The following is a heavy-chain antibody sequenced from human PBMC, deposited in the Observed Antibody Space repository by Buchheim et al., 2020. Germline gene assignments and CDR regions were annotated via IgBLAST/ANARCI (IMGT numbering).Heavy chain of an antibody. CDR3: AKQYLDVP. V-gene: IGHV3-23*01. CDR2: ISETGDNT. CDR1: GFTFSGYA. D-gene: IGHD1-20*01. Sequence: EVQLLESGGGLVQPGGSLRLSCAASGFTFSGYAMNWVRQAPGKGLEWVSAISETGDNTHYADSVKGRFSISRDNSKNTLYLHMNRLRVEDTATYYCAKQYLDVPWGQGTL. J-gene: IGHJ5*02.